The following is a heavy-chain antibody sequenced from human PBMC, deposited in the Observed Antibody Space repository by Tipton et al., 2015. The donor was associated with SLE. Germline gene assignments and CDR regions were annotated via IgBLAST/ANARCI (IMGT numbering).Heavy chain of an antibody. CDR1: GDSISSGSYY. Sequence: TLSLTCTVSGDSISSGSYYWSWIRQPAGKGLEWIGRIYATGSTNYNPSLESRVTISVDTSKNQFSLKQTSVTAADTAVYYCARNPAEAGTVDSWGQGTLVTVSS. D-gene: IGHD6-13*01. J-gene: IGHJ4*02. V-gene: IGHV4-61*02. CDR2: IYATGST. CDR3: ARNPAEAGTVDS.